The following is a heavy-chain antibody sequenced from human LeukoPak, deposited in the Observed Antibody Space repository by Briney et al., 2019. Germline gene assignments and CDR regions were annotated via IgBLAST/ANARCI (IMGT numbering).Heavy chain of an antibody. J-gene: IGHJ6*03. Sequence: SETLSLTCTVSGGSICSYYWSWIRQPPGKGLEWIGYIYYSGSTNYNPSLKSRVAISVDTSKNQFSLKLSSVTAADTAVYYCARVWGPGRYYYYMDVWGKGTTVTVSS. CDR1: GGSICSYY. CDR2: IYYSGST. V-gene: IGHV4-59*12. D-gene: IGHD7-27*01. CDR3: ARVWGPGRYYYYMDV.